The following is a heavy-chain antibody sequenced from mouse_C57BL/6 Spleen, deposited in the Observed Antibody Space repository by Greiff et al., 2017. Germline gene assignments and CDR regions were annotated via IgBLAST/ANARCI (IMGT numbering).Heavy chain of an antibody. V-gene: IGHV1-52*01. CDR2: IDPSDSET. J-gene: IGHJ4*01. CDR3: ARDLYYDGSQSFYYAMDY. D-gene: IGHD1-1*01. CDR1: GYTFTSYW. Sequence: QVQLKQPGAELVRPGSSVKLSCKASGYTFTSYWMHWVKQRPIQGLEWIGNIDPSDSETHYNQKFKDKATLTVDKSSSTAYMQLSSLTSEDSAVYYCARDLYYDGSQSFYYAMDYWGQGTSVTVSS.